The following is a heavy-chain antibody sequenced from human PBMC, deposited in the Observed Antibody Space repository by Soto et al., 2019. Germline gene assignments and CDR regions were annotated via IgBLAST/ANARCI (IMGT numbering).Heavy chain of an antibody. D-gene: IGHD1-26*01. V-gene: IGHV3-23*01. CDR3: AKGAFAVGDTNYFFDY. CDR2: ISGGGGGT. J-gene: IGHJ4*02. CDR1: GFTFSNYA. Sequence: EVQLLESGGDLEQPGGSLRLSCAASGFTFSNYAMNWVRQAPGKELEWVSSISGGGGGTYYADAVKGRFTISRDNSRNMLYLQMNSLRAEDTAEYYCAKGAFAVGDTNYFFDYWGQGTLVTVSS.